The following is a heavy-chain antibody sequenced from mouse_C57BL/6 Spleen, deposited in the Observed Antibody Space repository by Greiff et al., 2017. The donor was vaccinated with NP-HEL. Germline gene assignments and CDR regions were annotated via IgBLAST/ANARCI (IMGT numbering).Heavy chain of an antibody. CDR1: GYTFTDYN. CDR3: AKDGYYVDYYAMDY. J-gene: IGHJ4*01. D-gene: IGHD2-3*01. CDR2: INPNNGGT. V-gene: IGHV1-22*01. Sequence: VQLQQPGPELVKPGASVKMSCKASGYTFTDYNMHWVKQSHGKSLEWIGYINPNNGGTSYNQKFKGKATLTVNKSSSTAYMELRSLTSEDSAVYYCAKDGYYVDYYAMDYWGQGTSVTVSS.